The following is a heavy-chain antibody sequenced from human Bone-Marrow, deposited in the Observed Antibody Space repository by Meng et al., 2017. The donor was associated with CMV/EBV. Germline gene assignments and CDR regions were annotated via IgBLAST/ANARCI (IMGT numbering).Heavy chain of an antibody. CDR3: ARDLGYRSSAFDY. Sequence: GGSLRLSCKGSGYSFTSYGIGWVRQMPGKGLEWMGIIYPGDSDTRYSPSFQGQVTISADKSISTAYLQWSSLKASDTAMYYCARDLGYRSSAFDYWGQGTLVTVSS. V-gene: IGHV5-51*01. J-gene: IGHJ4*02. CDR1: GYSFTSYG. D-gene: IGHD6-13*01. CDR2: IYPGDSDT.